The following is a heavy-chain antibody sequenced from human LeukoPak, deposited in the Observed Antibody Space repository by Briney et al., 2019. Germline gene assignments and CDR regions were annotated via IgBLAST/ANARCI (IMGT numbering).Heavy chain of an antibody. D-gene: IGHD4-23*01. CDR2: ISGSGGST. J-gene: IGHJ3*02. V-gene: IGHV3-23*01. CDR1: GFTFSSYA. Sequence: PGWSLRLSCAASGFTFSSYAMSWVRQAPGKGLEWVSAISGSGGSTYYADSVKGRFTISRDNSKNTLYPQMNSLRAEDTAVYYCAKVVGAGFWGVVTPIDAFDIWGQGTMVTVSS. CDR3: AKVVGAGFWGVVTPIDAFDI.